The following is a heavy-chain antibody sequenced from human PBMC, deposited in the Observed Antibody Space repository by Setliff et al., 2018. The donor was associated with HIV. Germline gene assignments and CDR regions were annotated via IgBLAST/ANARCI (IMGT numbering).Heavy chain of an antibody. CDR2: IYYTGST. CDR1: IGPISTYY. Sequence: LPATLSLTCTVSIGPISTYYWTWIRQPPGTGLEYIGYIYYTGSTNYNPSLNGRVTISIDMSTSQFSLKLNSVTAADTAVYSFAGAPTHFFGNNKSSWPDAFDIWGLGTMVTVSS. D-gene: IGHD2-15*01. V-gene: IGHV4-59*03. J-gene: IGHJ3*02. CDR3: AGAPTHFFGNNKSSWPDAFDI.